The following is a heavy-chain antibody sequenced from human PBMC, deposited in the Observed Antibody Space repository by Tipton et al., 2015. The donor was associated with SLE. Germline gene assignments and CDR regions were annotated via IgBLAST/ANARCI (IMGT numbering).Heavy chain of an antibody. CDR3: AREGNAYTVTHDY. J-gene: IGHJ4*02. CDR1: GFTFSDYY. V-gene: IGHV3-11*01. D-gene: IGHD4-17*01. Sequence: LRLSCAASGFTFSDYYMSWIRQAPGKGLEWVSYISSSGSTIYYADSVKGRFTISRDNAKNSLYLQMNSLRAEDTAVYYCAREGNAYTVTHDYWGQGTLVTVSS. CDR2: ISSSGSTI.